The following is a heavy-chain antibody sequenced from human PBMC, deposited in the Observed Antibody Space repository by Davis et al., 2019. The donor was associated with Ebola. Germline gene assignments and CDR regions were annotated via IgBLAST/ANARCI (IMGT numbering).Heavy chain of an antibody. J-gene: IGHJ4*02. CDR2: IYPGDSDT. V-gene: IGHV5-51*01. CDR3: ARLTGLVATGPDY. CDR1: GYTFSSHNW. D-gene: IGHD5-12*01. Sequence: GESLKISCKGSGYTFSSHNWIAWVRQMPGKGLEYIGIIYPGDSDTRYSPSFQGQVTISADTSSSTAYLQWSSLKASDTAMYYCARLTGLVATGPDYWGQGTLVTVSS.